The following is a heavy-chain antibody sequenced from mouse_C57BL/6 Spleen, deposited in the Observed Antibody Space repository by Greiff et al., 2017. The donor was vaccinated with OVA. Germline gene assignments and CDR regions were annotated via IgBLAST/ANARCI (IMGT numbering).Heavy chain of an antibody. CDR3: AAQLGHWAMDY. D-gene: IGHD4-1*02. CDR2: IYPSDSET. V-gene: IGHV1-61*01. J-gene: IGHJ4*01. CDR1: GYTFTSYW. Sequence: QVQLQQPGAELVRPGSSVKLSCKASGYTFTSYWLDWVKQRPGQGLEWIGNIYPSDSETHYNQKFKDKATLTVDKSSSTAYMQLSSLTSEDSAVYYCAAQLGHWAMDYWGQGTSVTVSS.